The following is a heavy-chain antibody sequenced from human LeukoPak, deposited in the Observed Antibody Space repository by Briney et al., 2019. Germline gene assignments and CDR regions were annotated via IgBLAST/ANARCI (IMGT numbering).Heavy chain of an antibody. D-gene: IGHD5-18*01. V-gene: IGHV1-69*13. CDR1: GGTFSSYA. CDR2: IIPIFGTA. Sequence: SVKVSCKASGGTFSSYAISWVRQAPGQGLEWMGGIIPIFGTANYAQKFQGRVTITADESTSTAYMELSSLRSEDTAVYYCARNPYPAMATGVSSYYYYYYMDVWGKGTTVTISS. CDR3: ARNPYPAMATGVSSYYYYYYMDV. J-gene: IGHJ6*03.